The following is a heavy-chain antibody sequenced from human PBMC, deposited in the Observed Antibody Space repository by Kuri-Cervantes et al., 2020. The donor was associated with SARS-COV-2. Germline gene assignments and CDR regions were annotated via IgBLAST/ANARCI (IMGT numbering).Heavy chain of an antibody. CDR1: GFTFSNYG. Sequence: SCKASGFTFSNYGMHWVRQAPGKGLEWVAVISYNGSNEYYADSVKGRFTISRDNSKNTLYLQVNSLRAEDTSVYYCAKDPGTMARGHYYGMDVWGQGTTVTVSS. J-gene: IGHJ6*02. CDR3: AKDPGTMARGHYYGMDV. V-gene: IGHV3-30*18. D-gene: IGHD3-10*01. CDR2: ISYNGSNE.